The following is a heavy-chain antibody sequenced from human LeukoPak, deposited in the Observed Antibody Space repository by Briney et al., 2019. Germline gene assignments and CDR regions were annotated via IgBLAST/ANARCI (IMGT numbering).Heavy chain of an antibody. CDR2: IYTSGST. V-gene: IGHV4-4*07. Sequence: SETLSLTCTVSGGSISSYYWSWIRQPAGKGLEWIGRIYTSGSTSYNPSLKSRVTMSVDTSKNQFSLKLSSVTAADTAVYYCARSRYSSGWYDFDYWGQGTLVTVSS. D-gene: IGHD6-19*01. J-gene: IGHJ4*02. CDR3: ARSRYSSGWYDFDY. CDR1: GGSISSYY.